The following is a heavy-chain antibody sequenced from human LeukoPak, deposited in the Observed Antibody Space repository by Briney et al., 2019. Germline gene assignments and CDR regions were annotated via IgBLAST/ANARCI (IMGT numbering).Heavy chain of an antibody. Sequence: ASVKVSCKASGYTFTSYGISWVRQAPGQGLEWMGWMNPNSGNTGYAQKFQGRVTMTRNTSISTAYMELSSLRSEDTAVYYCARGVLRANAFDIWGQGTMVTVSS. CDR1: GYTFTSYG. CDR3: ARGVLRANAFDI. CDR2: MNPNSGNT. J-gene: IGHJ3*02. D-gene: IGHD3-10*01. V-gene: IGHV1-8*02.